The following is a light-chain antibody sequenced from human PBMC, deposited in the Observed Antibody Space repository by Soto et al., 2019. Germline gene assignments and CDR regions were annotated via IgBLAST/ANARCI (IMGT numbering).Light chain of an antibody. J-gene: IGKJ1*01. CDR3: QQSYSTLPWT. V-gene: IGKV1-39*01. CDR2: AAS. Sequence: DIQMTQSPSSLSASVGDRVTITCRASQIISSYLNWYQQKPGKAPKLLIYAASSLQSGVPSRFSGSGSGTDFTLTISSLQPEDFATYYCQQSYSTLPWTFGQGTKVEIK. CDR1: QIISSY.